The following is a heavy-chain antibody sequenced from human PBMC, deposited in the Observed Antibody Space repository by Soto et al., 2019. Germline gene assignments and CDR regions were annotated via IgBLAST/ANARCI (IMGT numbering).Heavy chain of an antibody. CDR3: AKTLGSPGRYFDY. CDR1: GFTFSSYS. D-gene: IGHD2-15*01. V-gene: IGHV3-21*01. CDR2: ISSSSNK. J-gene: IGHJ4*02. Sequence: PGGSLRLSCAASGFTFSSYSMNWVRQAPGKGLEWVSSISSSSNKYYADSVKGRFTISRDNSKNTLYLQMNSLRAEDTAVYYCAKTLGSPGRYFDYWGQGTLVTVS.